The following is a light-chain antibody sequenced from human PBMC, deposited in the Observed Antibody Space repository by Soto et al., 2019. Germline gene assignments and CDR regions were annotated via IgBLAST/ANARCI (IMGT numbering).Light chain of an antibody. CDR1: QSILYSSDNKNS. CDR3: QQSYTTALT. V-gene: IGKV4-1*01. CDR2: WTS. J-gene: IGKJ5*01. Sequence: VMTQSPASLAAALGERATINCKSSQSILYSSDNKNSLAWYQQKQGQPPKLLIYWTSARESGVPDRFSVIGSGTDGTITFSRLQLEDGAVYDGQQSYTTALTSCQGTRLENK.